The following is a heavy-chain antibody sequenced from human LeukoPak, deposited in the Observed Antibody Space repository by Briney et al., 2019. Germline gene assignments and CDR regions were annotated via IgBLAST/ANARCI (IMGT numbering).Heavy chain of an antibody. CDR1: GGSISSYY. CDR3: ARSGRGSSGIAFDI. Sequence: SETLSLTCTVSGGSISSYYWSWIRQPPGKGLEWIGYIYYSGSTNYNPSLKSRVTISVDTPKNQFSLKLSSVTAADTAVYYCARSGRGSSGIAFDIWGQGTMVTVSS. V-gene: IGHV4-59*01. D-gene: IGHD6-6*01. CDR2: IYYSGST. J-gene: IGHJ3*02.